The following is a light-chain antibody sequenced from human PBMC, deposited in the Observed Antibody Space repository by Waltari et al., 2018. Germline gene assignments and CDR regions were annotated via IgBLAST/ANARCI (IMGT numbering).Light chain of an antibody. CDR3: QQYGSSPLS. Sequence: ESVLTQSPGTLSLSPGERATLSCRASQSISSYLAWYQQKPGQAPRLLIYGGSSRATGIPDRVSGSGSGTDFTLTISRLEPEDFAVYYCQQYGSSPLSFGGGTKVEI. CDR2: GGS. V-gene: IGKV3-20*01. J-gene: IGKJ4*01. CDR1: QSISSY.